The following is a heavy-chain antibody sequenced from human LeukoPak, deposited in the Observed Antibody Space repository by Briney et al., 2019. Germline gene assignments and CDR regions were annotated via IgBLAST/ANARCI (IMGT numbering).Heavy chain of an antibody. CDR3: ARGRDSSGYYGGFNYFDY. Sequence: PSETLSLTCTVSGGSISSSSYYWGWLRQPPGKGLEWIGSIYYSGSTYYNPSLKSRFTISVDTSKNQFSLKLSSVTAADTAVYYCARGRDSSGYYGGFNYFDYWGQGTLVTVSS. CDR1: GGSISSSSYY. J-gene: IGHJ4*02. D-gene: IGHD3-22*01. V-gene: IGHV4-39*07. CDR2: IYYSGST.